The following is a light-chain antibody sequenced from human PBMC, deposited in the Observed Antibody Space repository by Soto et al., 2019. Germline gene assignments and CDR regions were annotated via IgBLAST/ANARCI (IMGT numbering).Light chain of an antibody. CDR2: DVS. J-gene: IGLJ1*01. CDR3: SSYTSSSTYV. CDR1: SSDVGGYQY. V-gene: IGLV2-14*01. Sequence: QSALTQPASVSGSPGQSITISCNGTSSDVGGYQYVSWYQQHPGKAPKLMIYDVSNLPSGVSNRFSGSKSGNTASLTISGLQAEDEADYYCSSYTSSSTYVFGTGTKVTVL.